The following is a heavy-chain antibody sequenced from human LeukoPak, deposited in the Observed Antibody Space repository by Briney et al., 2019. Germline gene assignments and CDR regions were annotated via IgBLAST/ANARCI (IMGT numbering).Heavy chain of an antibody. V-gene: IGHV4-39*01. CDR2: IYYSGST. J-gene: IGHJ4*02. D-gene: IGHD6-19*01. CDR1: GGSISSSSYY. CDR3: ARLAVAGHFDY. Sequence: KPSETLSLTCTVSGGSISSSSYYWGWIRQPPGKGLEWIGSIYYSGSTYYNPSLKSRVTISVDTSKNQFSLKLSSVTAADTAVYYCARLAVAGHFDYWGQRTLVTVSS.